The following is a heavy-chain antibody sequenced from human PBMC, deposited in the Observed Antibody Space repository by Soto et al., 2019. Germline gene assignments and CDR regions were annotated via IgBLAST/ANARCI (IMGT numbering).Heavy chain of an antibody. CDR3: ARSFVRADYYDSSGYYPIDY. D-gene: IGHD3-22*01. J-gene: IGHJ4*02. V-gene: IGHV1-18*01. Sequence: QVQLVQSGAEVKKPGASVKVSCKASGYTFTSYGISWWRQAPGQGLGWRGWFSAYNGNTNYAQKLQGRVTMTTDTSTSTAYMELRSLRSDDTAVYYCARSFVRADYYDSSGYYPIDYWGQGTLVTVSS. CDR1: GYTFTSYG. CDR2: FSAYNGNT.